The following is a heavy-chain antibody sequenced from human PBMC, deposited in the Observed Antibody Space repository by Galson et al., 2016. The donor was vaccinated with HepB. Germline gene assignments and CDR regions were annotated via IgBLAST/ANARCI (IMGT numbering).Heavy chain of an antibody. J-gene: IGHJ4*02. CDR3: TRDSTPERAYVPDY. Sequence: SLRLSCAASGFPFGDYTINWVRQAPGKGLEWVSSISTTSSYINYLDPVEGRFTISRDNAKNSLFLQMDSLRPEATAIYYCTRDSTPERAYVPDYWGQGTLVTVSS. D-gene: IGHD3-16*01. V-gene: IGHV3-21*01. CDR2: ISTTSSYI. CDR1: GFPFGDYT.